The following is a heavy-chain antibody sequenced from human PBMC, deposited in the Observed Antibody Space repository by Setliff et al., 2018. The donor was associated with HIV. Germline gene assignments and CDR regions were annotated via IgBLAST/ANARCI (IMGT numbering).Heavy chain of an antibody. D-gene: IGHD2-21*02. V-gene: IGHV4-59*02. CDR1: GGSVTSYL. CDR2: IYYTGIT. J-gene: IGHJ4*02. Sequence: SETLSLTCSISGGSVTSYLWHRFRQPPGKGLEWIGYIYYTGITDNNPSLEGRVTISVDTSKNQVSLRLKSVTTADTAVYYCARELYGGNSRPFDYWGQGALVTVSS. CDR3: ARELYGGNSRPFDY.